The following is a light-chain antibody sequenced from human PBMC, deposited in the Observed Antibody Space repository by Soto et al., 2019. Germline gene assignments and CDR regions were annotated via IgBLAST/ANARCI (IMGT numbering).Light chain of an antibody. CDR3: SSYAGSNNLV. Sequence: QPVLTQPPSASGSPGQSVTISCTGTGSDVGGYNYVSWYQQHPGKAPKLMIYEVSKRPSGVPDRFSGSKSGNTASLTVSGLQAEDEADYYCSSYAGSNNLVFGGRTKLTVL. V-gene: IGLV2-8*01. J-gene: IGLJ2*01. CDR1: GSDVGGYNY. CDR2: EVS.